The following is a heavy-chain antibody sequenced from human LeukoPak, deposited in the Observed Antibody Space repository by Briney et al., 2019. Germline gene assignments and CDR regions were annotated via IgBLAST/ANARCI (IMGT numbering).Heavy chain of an antibody. J-gene: IGHJ5*02. D-gene: IGHD4-17*01. V-gene: IGHV4-30-2*01. CDR1: GGSISSGGYS. Sequence: SQTLSLTCAVSGGSISSGGYSWSWIRQPPGKGLEWIGYIYHSGSTYYNPSLKSRVTISVDRSKNQFSLKLSSVTAADTAVYYCARVPGDYRRGGHWFDPWGQGTLVTVSS. CDR2: IYHSGST. CDR3: ARVPGDYRRGGHWFDP.